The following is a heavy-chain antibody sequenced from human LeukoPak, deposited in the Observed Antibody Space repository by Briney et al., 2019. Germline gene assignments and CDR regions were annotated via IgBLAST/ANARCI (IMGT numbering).Heavy chain of an antibody. CDR1: GFTFSSYS. CDR2: ISSSSSTI. Sequence: GGSLRLSCAASGFTFSSYSMNWVRQAPGKGLEWVSYISSSSSTIYYADSVKGRFTISRDNAKNSLYLQMNSLRAEDTAVYYCAKSLIAAASEGTFDYWGQGTLVTVSS. J-gene: IGHJ4*02. V-gene: IGHV3-48*04. CDR3: AKSLIAAASEGTFDY. D-gene: IGHD6-13*01.